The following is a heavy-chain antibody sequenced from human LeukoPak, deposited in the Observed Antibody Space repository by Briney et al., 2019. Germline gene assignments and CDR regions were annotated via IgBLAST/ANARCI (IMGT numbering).Heavy chain of an antibody. J-gene: IGHJ3*02. V-gene: IGHV1-46*01. CDR3: ARDRSEMEYQLPAWAFDT. Sequence: ASVKVSCKASGYTFTSYYMHWVRQAPGQGLEWMGIINPSGGSTSYAQKFQGRVTMTRDTSTSTVYMELSSLRSEDTAVYYCARDRSEMEYQLPAWAFDTWGQGTMVTVSS. CDR1: GYTFTSYY. D-gene: IGHD2-2*01. CDR2: INPSGGST.